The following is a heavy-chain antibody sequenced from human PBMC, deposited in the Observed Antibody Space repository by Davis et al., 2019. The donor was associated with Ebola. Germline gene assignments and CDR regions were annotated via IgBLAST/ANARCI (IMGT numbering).Heavy chain of an antibody. J-gene: IGHJ6*03. Sequence: GGSLRLSCAASGFTFSSYTMNWVRQAPGQGLEWVSYISSSSGTMYYADSVKGRFTISRDNAKNSLYLQMSSLRDEDTAVYYCARGRSSSSFSPDYYYYMDVWGKGTTVTVSS. CDR3: ARGRSSSSFSPDYYYYMDV. CDR1: GFTFSSYT. V-gene: IGHV3-48*02. D-gene: IGHD6-6*01. CDR2: ISSSSGTM.